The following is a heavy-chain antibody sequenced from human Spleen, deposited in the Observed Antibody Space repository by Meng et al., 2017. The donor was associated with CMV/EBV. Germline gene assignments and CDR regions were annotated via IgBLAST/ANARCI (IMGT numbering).Heavy chain of an antibody. CDR1: SISSSSSY. J-gene: IGHJ4*02. CDR2: VYYSGST. V-gene: IGHV4-39*07. CDR3: ARSIVVVPAARIYYFDH. D-gene: IGHD2-2*01. Sequence: SISSSSSYWGWIRQPPGKGLEWIGSVYYSGSTFYNPSLKSPVTISVDTSKNQFSLKLSSVTAADTAVYYCARSIVVVPAARIYYFDHWGQGTLVTVSS.